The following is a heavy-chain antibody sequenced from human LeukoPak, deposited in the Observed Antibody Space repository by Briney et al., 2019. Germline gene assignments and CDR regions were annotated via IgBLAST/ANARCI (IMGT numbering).Heavy chain of an antibody. J-gene: IGHJ5*02. CDR2: IIPILGIA. CDR3: ARDVDGYGDYYRYNWFDP. Sequence: SVKVSCKASGGTFSSYAISWVRQAPGQGLEWMGRIIPILGIANYAQKSQGRVTITADKSTSTAYMELSSLRSEDTAVYYCARDVDGYGDYYRYNWFDPWGQGTLVTVSS. V-gene: IGHV1-69*04. CDR1: GGTFSSYA. D-gene: IGHD4-17*01.